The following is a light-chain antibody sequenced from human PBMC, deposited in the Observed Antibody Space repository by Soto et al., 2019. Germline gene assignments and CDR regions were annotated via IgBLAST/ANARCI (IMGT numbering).Light chain of an antibody. J-gene: IGKJ1*01. V-gene: IGKV3-15*01. CDR2: AAS. CDR1: QTVSRN. Sequence: EIVMTQSPGTLSVSLGERATLSCRASQTVSRNLAWYQQKPGQAPRLLIYAASTRATGTPARFSGSGSGTEFTLTVSSLQSEDFAVYFCQRYNNWPPWTFGQGTKVEIK. CDR3: QRYNNWPPWT.